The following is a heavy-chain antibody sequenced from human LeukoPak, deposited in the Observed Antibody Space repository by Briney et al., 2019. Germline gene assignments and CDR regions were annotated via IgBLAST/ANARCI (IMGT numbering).Heavy chain of an antibody. D-gene: IGHD4-17*01. J-gene: IGHJ4*02. CDR3: ARKTTALDY. CDR2: ISAYNGKT. Sequence: ASVKVSCKTSGFTFTSYGIAWVRQAPGQGLEWMGWISAYNGKTDYAQNLQGRVTMTRDTSINTIYMELGRLTGDDTAVYYCARKTTALDYWGQGTQISV. CDR1: GFTFTSYG. V-gene: IGHV1-18*04.